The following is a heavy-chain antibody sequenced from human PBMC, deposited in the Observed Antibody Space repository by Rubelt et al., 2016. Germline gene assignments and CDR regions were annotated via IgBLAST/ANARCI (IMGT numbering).Heavy chain of an antibody. CDR3: ARYCSGGGCYRVSGDP. J-gene: IGHJ5*02. V-gene: IGHV3-21*01. CDR2: ISSGSTYI. Sequence: GEGLEWVSSISSGSTYIYHADSVKGRFTISRDNAKNSLYLQMNSLRAEDTAVYYCARYCSGGGCYRVSGDPWGQGTQVTVSS. D-gene: IGHD2-15*01.